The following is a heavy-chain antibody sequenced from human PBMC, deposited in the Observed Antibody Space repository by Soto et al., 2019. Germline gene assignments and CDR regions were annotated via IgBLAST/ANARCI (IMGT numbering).Heavy chain of an antibody. V-gene: IGHV3-23*01. CDR3: AKDSGDTYFDY. D-gene: IGHD7-27*01. CDR2: ISGSGGST. Sequence: GGSLRLSCAASGFTLSSYAMSWVRKAQGKGLEGVSAISGSGGSTSYADSVKGPFTISRHTSKNTLYLQLNSLRAEDTALYYCAKDSGDTYFDYWGQGTLVTVSS. J-gene: IGHJ4*02. CDR1: GFTLSSYA.